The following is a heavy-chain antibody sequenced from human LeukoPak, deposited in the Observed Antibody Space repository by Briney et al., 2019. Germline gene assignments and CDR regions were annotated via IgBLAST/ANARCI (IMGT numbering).Heavy chain of an antibody. V-gene: IGHV3-30*02. J-gene: IGHJ3*02. CDR3: ARDQGYSSGRPRGAFDI. CDR2: IRYDGSNK. CDR1: GFTFISYG. Sequence: PGGSLRVSCAASGFTFISYGMHWVRQAPGKGLEWVAFIRYDGSNKYYADSVKGRFTISRDNSKNTLYLQMNSLIAEDTAVYYCARDQGYSSGRPRGAFDIWGQGTMVTVSS. D-gene: IGHD6-19*01.